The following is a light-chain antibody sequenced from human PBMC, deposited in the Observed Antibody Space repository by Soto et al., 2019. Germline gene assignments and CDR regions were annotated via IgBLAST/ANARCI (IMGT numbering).Light chain of an antibody. CDR2: GAS. CDR3: QQYNSWPPWT. CDR1: QSVSSN. J-gene: IGKJ1*01. V-gene: IGKV3-15*01. Sequence: EIVMTQSPATLSVSPGERASLSCRASQSVSSNLAWYQYTPGQAPRLLIYGASTRATGIPARFSGSGSGTEFTLTISSLQSEDFAVYYCQQYNSWPPWTFGQGTKVDIK.